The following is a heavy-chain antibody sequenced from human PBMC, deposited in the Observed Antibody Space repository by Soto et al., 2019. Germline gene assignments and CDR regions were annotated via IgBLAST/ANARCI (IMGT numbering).Heavy chain of an antibody. J-gene: IGHJ4*02. CDR2: IIPIFGTQ. CDR1: GCTFNYYV. V-gene: IGHV1-69*06. Sequence: SVQVSCLASGCTFNYYVIHCARPAPGQGLAWMAGIIPIFGTQNYAQKFRGRVPIPADKSTRTDYMELNSLRSEDTAGHYCALLCDGSNCFSHFGLRGPGTHGTGPS. D-gene: IGHD2-21*02. CDR3: ALLCDGSNCFSHFGL.